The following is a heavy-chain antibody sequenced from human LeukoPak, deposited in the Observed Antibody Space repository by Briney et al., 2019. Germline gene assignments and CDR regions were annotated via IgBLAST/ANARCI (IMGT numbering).Heavy chain of an antibody. CDR3: ARVRPHYGMDV. CDR1: DGSISSGDYY. Sequence: SETLSLTCTVSDGSISSGDYYWSWIRQPPGKGLEWIGYIYYSGTTYYNPSLKSRVTISVDTSKNQFSLKLSSVTAADTAVYYCARVRPHYGMDVWGQGTTVTVSS. V-gene: IGHV4-30-4*01. CDR2: IYYSGTT. J-gene: IGHJ6*02.